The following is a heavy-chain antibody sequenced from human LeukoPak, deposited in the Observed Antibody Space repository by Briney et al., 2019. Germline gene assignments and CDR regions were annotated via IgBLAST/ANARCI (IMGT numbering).Heavy chain of an antibody. CDR3: ARTGHYYDSSGSTFWFDP. CDR2: IIPIFGTA. V-gene: IGHV1-69*13. D-gene: IGHD3-22*01. CDR1: GGTFSSYA. Sequence: ASVKVSCKASGGTFSSYAISWVRQAPGQGLEWMGGIIPIFGTANYAQKFQGRVTITADESTSTAYMELSSLRSEDTAVYYCARTGHYYDSSGSTFWFDPWGQGTRVTVSS. J-gene: IGHJ5*02.